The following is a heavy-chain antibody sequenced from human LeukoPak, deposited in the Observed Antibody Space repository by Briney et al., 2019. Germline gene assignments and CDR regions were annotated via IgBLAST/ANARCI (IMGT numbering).Heavy chain of an antibody. CDR2: ISYDGSNK. Sequence: GGSLRLSCAASGFTFSSYAMHWVRQAPGKGLEWVAVISYDGSNKYYADSVKGRFTISRDNSKNTLYLQMNSLRAEDTAVYYCAGDGTAGRWTGYSSPGGYWGQGTLVTVSS. V-gene: IGHV3-30*04. D-gene: IGHD6-19*01. J-gene: IGHJ4*02. CDR1: GFTFSSYA. CDR3: AGDGTAGRWTGYSSPGGY.